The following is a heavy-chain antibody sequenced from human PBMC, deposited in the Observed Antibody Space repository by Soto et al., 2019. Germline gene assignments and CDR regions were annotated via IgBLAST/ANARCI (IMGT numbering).Heavy chain of an antibody. D-gene: IGHD5-12*01. CDR1: GYTFTSYA. CDR3: ARAYSGYVDYYYGMDV. J-gene: IGHJ6*02. CDR2: INAGNGNT. Sequence: VKVSCKASGYTFTSYAMHWVRQAPGQRLEWMGWINAGNGNTKYSQKFQGRVTITRDTSASTAYMELSSLRSEDTAVYYCARAYSGYVDYYYGMDVWGQGTTVTVSS. V-gene: IGHV1-3*01.